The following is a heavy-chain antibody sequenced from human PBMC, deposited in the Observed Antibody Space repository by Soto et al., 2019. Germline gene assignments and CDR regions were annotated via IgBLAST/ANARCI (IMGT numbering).Heavy chain of an antibody. CDR2: ISGGGGST. CDR3: AKDQIWDIVVVVAAKTSGYFDY. V-gene: IGHV3-23*01. J-gene: IGHJ4*02. Sequence: GGSLRLSCAASGFTFSSYAMSWVRQAPGKGLEWVSAISGGGGSTYYADSVKGRFTISRDNAKNTLYLQMNSLRAEDKAVYYCAKDQIWDIVVVVAAKTSGYFDYWGQGTLVTVSS. D-gene: IGHD2-15*01. CDR1: GFTFSSYA.